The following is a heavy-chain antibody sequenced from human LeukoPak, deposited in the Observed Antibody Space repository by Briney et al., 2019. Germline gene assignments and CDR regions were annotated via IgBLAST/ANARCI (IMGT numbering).Heavy chain of an antibody. V-gene: IGHV4-34*01. CDR3: ARGVAARPHYYYYYMDV. D-gene: IGHD6-6*01. CDR1: GGSFSGYY. Sequence: SETLSLTCAVYGGSFSGYYWSWIRQPPGKGLEWLGEINHSGSTNYNPSLKSRVTISVNTSKNQFSLKLSSVTAADTAVYYCARGVAARPHYYYYYMDVWGKGTTVTVSS. CDR2: INHSGST. J-gene: IGHJ6*03.